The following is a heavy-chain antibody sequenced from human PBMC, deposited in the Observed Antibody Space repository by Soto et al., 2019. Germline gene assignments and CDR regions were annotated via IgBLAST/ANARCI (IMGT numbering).Heavy chain of an antibody. Sequence: GESLKISCEGSGYSLTSYWIGWVRQIPGKDLESLFLIYPVDSDTSYIPSFQCQVTISADNSISTAYLQLSSLKASDTAMYSCARHRYTSGHHFDYWVQGTLVTDSS. CDR1: GYSLTSYW. J-gene: IGHJ4*02. CDR3: ARHRYTSGHHFDY. CDR2: IYPVDSDT. V-gene: IGHV5-51*01. D-gene: IGHD6-19*01.